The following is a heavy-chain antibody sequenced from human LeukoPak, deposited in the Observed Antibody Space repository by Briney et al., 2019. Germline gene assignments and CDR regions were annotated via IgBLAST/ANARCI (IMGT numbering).Heavy chain of an antibody. CDR3: ARVTYYGSGSDRPVDY. Sequence: SQTLSLTCAISGDSVSSNSAAWKWIRQSPSRGLEWLGRTYYRSKWYNDYAVSVKSRITINPDTSKNQFSLQLNSGTPEDTAVYYCARVTYYGSGSDRPVDYWGQGTLVTVSS. J-gene: IGHJ4*02. CDR2: TYYRSKWYN. V-gene: IGHV6-1*01. D-gene: IGHD3-10*01. CDR1: GDSVSSNSAA.